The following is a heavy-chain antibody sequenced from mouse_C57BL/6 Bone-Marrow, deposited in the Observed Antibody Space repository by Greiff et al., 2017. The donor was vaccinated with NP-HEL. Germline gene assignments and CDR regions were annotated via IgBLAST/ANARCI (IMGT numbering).Heavy chain of an antibody. V-gene: IGHV5-17*01. J-gene: IGHJ3*01. D-gene: IGHD2-3*01. CDR2: ISSGSSTI. CDR3: ARPDGYYHAWFAY. CDR1: GFTFSDYG. Sequence: EVKLMESGGGLVKPGGSLKLSCAASGFTFSDYGMHWVRQAPEKGLEWVAYISSGSSTIYYADTVKGRFTISRDNAKNTRFLQMTSLRSEDTAMYYCARPDGYYHAWFAYWGQGTLVTVS.